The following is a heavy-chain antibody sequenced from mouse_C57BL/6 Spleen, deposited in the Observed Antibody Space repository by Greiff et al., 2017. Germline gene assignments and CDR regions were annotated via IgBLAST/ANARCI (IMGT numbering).Heavy chain of an antibody. CDR1: GFTFSSYA. D-gene: IGHD2-2*01. CDR2: ISDGGSYT. CDR3: ARGGMVTTWFAY. J-gene: IGHJ3*01. V-gene: IGHV5-4*03. Sequence: EVKLVESGGGLVKPGGSLKLSCAASGFTFSSYAMSWVRQTPEKRLEWVATISDGGSYTYYPDNVKGRFTISRDNAKNNLYLQMSHLKSEDTAMYYCARGGMVTTWFAYWGQGTLVTVSA.